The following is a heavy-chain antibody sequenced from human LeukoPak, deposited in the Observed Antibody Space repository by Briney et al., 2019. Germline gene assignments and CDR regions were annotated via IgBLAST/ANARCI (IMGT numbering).Heavy chain of an antibody. V-gene: IGHV3-23*01. Sequence: HTGGSLRLSCAASGFTFSSYAMSWVRQAPGKGLEWVSGISSSGGGGSTYYADSVKGRFTISRDNSKNTLYLQINSVRAEDTALYYCARAYSSSWYDFWGQGTLVTVSS. J-gene: IGHJ5*01. D-gene: IGHD6-13*01. CDR1: GFTFSSYA. CDR3: ARAYSSSWYDF. CDR2: ISSSGGGGST.